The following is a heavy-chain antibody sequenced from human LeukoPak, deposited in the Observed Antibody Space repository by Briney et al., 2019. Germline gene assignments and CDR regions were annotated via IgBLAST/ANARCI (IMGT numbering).Heavy chain of an antibody. CDR1: GPDYW. CDR3: ARDLPRYRSGGSCYRAGY. D-gene: IGHD2-15*01. V-gene: IGHV3-21*01. Sequence: PGGSLRLSCAASGPDYWMNWVRQAPGKGLEWVSSISSSSSYIYYADSVKGRFTISRDNAKNSLYLQMNSLRAEDTAVYYCARDLPRYRSGGSCYRAGYWGQGTLVTVSS. J-gene: IGHJ4*02. CDR2: ISSSSSYI.